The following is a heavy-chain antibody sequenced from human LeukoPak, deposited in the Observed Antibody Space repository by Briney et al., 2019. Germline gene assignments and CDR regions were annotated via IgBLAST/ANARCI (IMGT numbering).Heavy chain of an antibody. Sequence: ASVKVSCKASGGTFSSYAISWVRQAPGQGLEWMGGIIPIFGTANYAQKFQGRVTITADESTSTAYMELSSLRSEDTAVYYCARGSPSYAQWHFDLWGRGTLVTVFS. V-gene: IGHV1-69*13. CDR1: GGTFSSYA. D-gene: IGHD2/OR15-2a*01. CDR3: ARGSPSYAQWHFDL. CDR2: IIPIFGTA. J-gene: IGHJ2*01.